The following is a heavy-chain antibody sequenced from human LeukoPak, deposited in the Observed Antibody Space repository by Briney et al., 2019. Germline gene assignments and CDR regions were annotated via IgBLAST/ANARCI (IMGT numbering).Heavy chain of an antibody. D-gene: IGHD6-13*01. CDR3: ARDYLGMSSSSWYRYFDY. V-gene: IGHV1-69*05. J-gene: IGHJ4*02. Sequence: ASVRVCCTAAGGIVSSYALSGVGEAAGQGRGWLRGNIHSFGTENYAQMFQGRLTITTEESTSTAYMELSSMRSEDTAVYYCARDYLGMSSSSWYRYFDYWGQGTLVTVSS. CDR1: GGIVSSYA. CDR2: NIHSFGTE.